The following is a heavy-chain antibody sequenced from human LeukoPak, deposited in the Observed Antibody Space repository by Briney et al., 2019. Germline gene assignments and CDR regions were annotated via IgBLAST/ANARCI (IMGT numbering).Heavy chain of an antibody. V-gene: IGHV3-74*01. CDR3: ARDSYDPPPNYYDSSGYAFDI. D-gene: IGHD3-22*01. CDR1: GFTFSSYW. J-gene: IGHJ3*02. Sequence: HPGGSLRLSCAASGFTFSSYWMHWVRQAPGKGLVWVSRINSDGSSTSYADSVKGRFTISRDNAKNSLYLQMNSLRAEDTAVYYCARDSYDPPPNYYDSSGYAFDIWGQGTMVTVSS. CDR2: INSDGSST.